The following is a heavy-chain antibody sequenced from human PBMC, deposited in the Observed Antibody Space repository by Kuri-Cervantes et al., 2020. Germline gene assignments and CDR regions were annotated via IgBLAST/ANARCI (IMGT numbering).Heavy chain of an antibody. D-gene: IGHD3-16*02. Sequence: GSLRLSCAASGFTFDDYAMHWIRQPPGKGLEWIGYIYYSGSTNYNPSLKSRVTISVDTSKNQFSLKLSSVTAADTAVYYCARETRHDYVWGSYRYGENYFDYWGQGTLVTVSS. CDR3: ARETRHDYVWGSYRYGENYFDY. V-gene: IGHV4-59*01. J-gene: IGHJ4*02. CDR2: IYYSGST. CDR1: GFTFDDYA.